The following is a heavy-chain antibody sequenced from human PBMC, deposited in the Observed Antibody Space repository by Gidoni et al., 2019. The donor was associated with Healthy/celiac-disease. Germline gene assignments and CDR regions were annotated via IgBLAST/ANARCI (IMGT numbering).Heavy chain of an antibody. D-gene: IGHD1-26*01. V-gene: IGHV1-18*01. CDR3: ARDLSWAASGPGGY. CDR2: SSAYNVNS. Sequence: QGQLVKSGAEVTKPGAAVKVSGKASGYTFTSYAISWVRQAPGQGLEWMGWSSAYNVNSTYAQKLHGRVTMTTDTSTRTAYMSLRSLISYDTAVYYCARDLSWAASGPGGYWVQGTLVTVSS. CDR1: GYTFTSYA. J-gene: IGHJ4*02.